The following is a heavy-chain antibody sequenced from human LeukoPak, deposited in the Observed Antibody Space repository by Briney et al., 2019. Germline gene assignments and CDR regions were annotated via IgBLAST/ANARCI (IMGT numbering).Heavy chain of an antibody. CDR1: GFTFSSYA. D-gene: IGHD6-19*01. V-gene: IGHV3-23*01. J-gene: IGHJ4*02. Sequence: GRSLRLSCAASGFTFSSYAMSWVRQAPGKGLEWVSAISGSGGNTYYADSVKGRFTISRDNSKNTLYLHMNSLRAEDTAVYFCAKRSSGWYGDYWGQGTLVTVSS. CDR2: ISGSGGNT. CDR3: AKRSSGWYGDY.